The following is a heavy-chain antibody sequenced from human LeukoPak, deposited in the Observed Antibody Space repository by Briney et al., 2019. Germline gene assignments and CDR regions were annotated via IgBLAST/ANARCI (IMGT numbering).Heavy chain of an antibody. CDR1: GYTFTGYY. J-gene: IGHJ3*02. Sequence: ASVKVSCTASGYTFTGYYIHWVRQAPGQGLDWMGRINPNNGGTNYAQTFQGRVTMTRDMSMSTAYMELSRLRSDDTAVYYCAGEDNSSGYRPFDIWGQGTMVTIPS. D-gene: IGHD3-22*01. CDR2: INPNNGGT. CDR3: AGEDNSSGYRPFDI. V-gene: IGHV1-2*06.